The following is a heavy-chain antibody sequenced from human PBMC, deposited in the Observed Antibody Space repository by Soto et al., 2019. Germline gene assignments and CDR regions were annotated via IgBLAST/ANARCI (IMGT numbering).Heavy chain of an antibody. Sequence: QVHLQESGPGLVKPSQTLSLTYRVSGGSISSGHYYWSWSRQHPGKALEWLGFIYHSGTTSYNPSLEGRITISADSSENQCSLNLTSAAAADTAMYYCARVLGDHEEGQFDCWGQGTLVTVSS. J-gene: IGHJ4*02. CDR1: GGSISSGHYY. D-gene: IGHD2-21*02. V-gene: IGHV4-31*03. CDR3: ARVLGDHEEGQFDC. CDR2: IYHSGTT.